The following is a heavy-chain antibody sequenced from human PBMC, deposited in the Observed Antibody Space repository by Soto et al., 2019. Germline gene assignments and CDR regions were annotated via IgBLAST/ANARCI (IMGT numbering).Heavy chain of an antibody. CDR1: GFTFGDYA. CDR3: TRDGSPYCSSTSCYVYDAFDI. CDR2: IRSKAYGGTT. J-gene: IGHJ3*02. Sequence: GGSLRLSCTASGFTFGDYAMSWFRQAPGKGLEWVGFIRSKAYGGTTEYAASVKGRFTISRDDSKSIAYLQMNSLKTEDTAVYYCTRDGSPYCSSTSCYVYDAFDIWGQGTMVTVSS. D-gene: IGHD2-2*01. V-gene: IGHV3-49*03.